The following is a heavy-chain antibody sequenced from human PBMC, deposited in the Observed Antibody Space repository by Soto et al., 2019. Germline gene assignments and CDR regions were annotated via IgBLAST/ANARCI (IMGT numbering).Heavy chain of an antibody. CDR1: GYTFTGNY. V-gene: IGHV1-2*04. CDR2: INPNSGGP. D-gene: IGHD3-16*02. CDR3: AREGYDYVWGSYRSHRPKDNAFDI. Sequence: ASVKVSCQDSGYTFTGNYMNCVRQAPGQGLEWMGWINPNSGGPNYAQKFQGCVTMTRDTSISTAYMELSRMRSDDTAVYYCAREGYDYVWGSYRSHRPKDNAFDIWGQGTMVTVSS. J-gene: IGHJ3*02.